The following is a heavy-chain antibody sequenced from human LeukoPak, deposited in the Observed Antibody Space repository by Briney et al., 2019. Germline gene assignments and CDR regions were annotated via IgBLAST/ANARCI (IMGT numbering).Heavy chain of an antibody. D-gene: IGHD3-10*01. J-gene: IGHJ5*02. V-gene: IGHV4-61*02. CDR2: IYTSGST. Sequence: SQTLSLTCTVSGGSISSGTYYWSWIRQPAGKGLEWIGRIYTSGSTTYNPSLKSRVTISVDTSKNQFSLKLSSVTAADTAVYYCARGNFRTVRDRTGRNWFDPWGQGTLVTVSS. CDR1: GGSISSGTYY. CDR3: ARGNFRTVRDRTGRNWFDP.